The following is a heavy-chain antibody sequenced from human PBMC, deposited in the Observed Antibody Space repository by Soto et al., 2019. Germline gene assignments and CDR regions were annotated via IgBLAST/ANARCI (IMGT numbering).Heavy chain of an antibody. J-gene: IGHJ6*02. CDR3: VWVYCTSRRWYGWGRDDGMYV. V-gene: IGHV4-59*01. CDR2: MYNSGST. D-gene: IGHD2-2*01. Sequence: QVQLQESGPGLVKPSETLSLTCSVSGGPISRYYWSWIRQPPGKGLEWIGYMYNSGSTNYHPALKSRVTISVDTSMNLLFLKLSSVTAADTAGYYCVWVYCTSRRWYGWGRDDGMYVLGQGAT. CDR1: GGPISRYY.